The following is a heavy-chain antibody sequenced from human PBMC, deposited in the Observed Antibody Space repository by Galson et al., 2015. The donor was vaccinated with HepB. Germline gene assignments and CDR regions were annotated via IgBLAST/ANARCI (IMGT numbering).Heavy chain of an antibody. V-gene: IGHV2-70*04. D-gene: IGHD6-19*01. CDR3: ARSGYSSGWYPWYFAR. J-gene: IGHJ2*01. CDR2: IDWDDDK. CDR1: GFSLSTTEMR. Sequence: PALVKPTQTLTLTCTFSGFSLSTTEMRVSWIRQPPGKALEWLARIDWDDDKFYSTSLKTRLTISKDTSKNQVVLTMTNMDPVDTATYYCARSGYSSGWYPWYFARWGRGTLVTVSS.